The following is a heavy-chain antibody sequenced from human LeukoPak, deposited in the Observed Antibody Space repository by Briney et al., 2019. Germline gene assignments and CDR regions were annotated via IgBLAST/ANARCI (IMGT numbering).Heavy chain of an antibody. D-gene: IGHD3-22*01. Sequence: SETLSLTCAVSGDSVSSDSYYWLWIRRSPGKGLEWVGFVYYSGRTKYNTSLKSRVAMSIDTSKNQVSLRLRSVTAADTAMYFCVREASTSYYDSSGYYRQTETFDVWGLGTMVTVSS. J-gene: IGHJ3*01. CDR3: VREASTSYYDSSGYYRQTETFDV. CDR1: GDSVSSDSYY. V-gene: IGHV4-61*01. CDR2: VYYSGRT.